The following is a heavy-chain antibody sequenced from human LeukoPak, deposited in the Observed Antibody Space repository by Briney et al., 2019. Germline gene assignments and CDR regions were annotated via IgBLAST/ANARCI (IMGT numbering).Heavy chain of an antibody. D-gene: IGHD3-22*01. CDR1: GFSFGTYA. CDR3: TKGGVVSAFGY. J-gene: IGHJ4*02. Sequence: PGGSLRLSCAASGFSFGTYAMTWVRQAPGKGLECVSTVNGSGCNTYYIDSVKGRFTISRDNSKNTLFLQMSSLRAEDTALYYCTKGGVVSAFGYWGQGVLVTVSS. CDR2: VNGSGCNT. V-gene: IGHV3-23*01.